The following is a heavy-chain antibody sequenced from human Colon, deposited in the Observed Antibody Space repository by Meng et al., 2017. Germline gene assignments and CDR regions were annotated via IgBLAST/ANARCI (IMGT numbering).Heavy chain of an antibody. V-gene: IGHV4-34*01. CDR2: ISHTGDT. CDR1: GASFSGYY. Sequence: QVQVQQWGAGLLKPSETLSLTCAISGASFSGYYWTWVRQPPGKGLEWIGEISHTGDTSYNPSLSSRVTISRDTSKNQFSLSLTSVTAADTAVYYCARGLHSAWPLLAYWGQGTLVTVSS. J-gene: IGHJ4*02. CDR3: ARGLHSAWPLLAY. D-gene: IGHD1-26*01.